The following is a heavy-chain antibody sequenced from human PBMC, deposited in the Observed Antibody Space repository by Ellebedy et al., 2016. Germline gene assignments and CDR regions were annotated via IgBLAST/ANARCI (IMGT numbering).Heavy chain of an antibody. Sequence: ASVKVSCKASGGTFSSYAISWVRQAPGQGLEWMGRIIPILGIANYAQKFQGRLTIPADKSTNTAYMELSRLRSEDAAVYYCAAGNDGGWFDPWGQGTLVTVSS. J-gene: IGHJ5*02. CDR1: GGTFSSYA. V-gene: IGHV1-69*04. CDR2: IIPILGIA. CDR3: AAGNDGGWFDP. D-gene: IGHD1-1*01.